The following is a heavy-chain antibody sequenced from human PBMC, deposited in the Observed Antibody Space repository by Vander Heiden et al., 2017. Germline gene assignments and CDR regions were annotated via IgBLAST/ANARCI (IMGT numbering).Heavy chain of an antibody. D-gene: IGHD5-12*01. CDR1: VFTFSSYA. CDR2: ISGSGGST. J-gene: IGHJ5*02. Sequence: EVQLLESGGGLVQPGGSLRPPCAASVFTFSSYAMSWVRQAPGKGLEWVSAISGSGGSTYYADSVKGRFTISRDNSKNTLYLQMNSLRAEDTAVYYCAKDLGYGGLRFDPWGQGTLVTVSS. CDR3: AKDLGYGGLRFDP. V-gene: IGHV3-23*01.